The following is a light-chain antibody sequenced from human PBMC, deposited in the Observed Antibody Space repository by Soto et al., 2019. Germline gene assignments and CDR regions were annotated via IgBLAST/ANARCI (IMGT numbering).Light chain of an antibody. CDR1: QRISNS. CDR3: QQYSNWPPFT. CDR2: GAS. Sequence: VMTQSPATLSVSPGERATLSCRASQRISNSLAWYQQRPGQAPRLLIYGASTRATGIPARFSGSGSGTDFTLTISGLQSEDFAVYSCQQYSNWPPFTFGPGTKVDIK. J-gene: IGKJ3*01. V-gene: IGKV3-15*01.